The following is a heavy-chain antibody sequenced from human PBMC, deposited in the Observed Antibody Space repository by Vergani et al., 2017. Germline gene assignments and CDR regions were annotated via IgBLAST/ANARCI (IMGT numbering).Heavy chain of an antibody. J-gene: IGHJ2*01. CDR3: AGGEMATIPWWYFDL. CDR2: IYYSGST. CDR1: GGSISSGGYY. D-gene: IGHD5-24*01. V-gene: IGHV4-31*03. Sequence: QVQLQESGPGLVKPSETLSLTCTVSGGSISSGGYYWSWIRQHPGKGLEWIGYIYYSGSTYYNPSLKSRVTISVDTSKNQFSLKLSSVTAADTAVYYCAGGEMATIPWWYFDLWGRGTLVTVSS.